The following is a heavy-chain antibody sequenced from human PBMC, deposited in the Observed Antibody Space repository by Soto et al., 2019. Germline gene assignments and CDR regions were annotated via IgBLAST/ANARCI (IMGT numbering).Heavy chain of an antibody. CDR3: TRDFSGWYGVDY. V-gene: IGHV3-49*01. Sequence: EVQLVESGGGLVQPGRSLRLSCTASGFTFGDYAMSWFRQAPGKGLEWVGFIRSKAYGGTTEYAASVKDRFTNSRDGSKSTAYLQTNSMKTEDTAVYYCTRDFSGWYGVDYWGPGTLVIVSS. CDR1: GFTFGDYA. D-gene: IGHD6-19*01. CDR2: IRSKAYGGTT. J-gene: IGHJ4*02.